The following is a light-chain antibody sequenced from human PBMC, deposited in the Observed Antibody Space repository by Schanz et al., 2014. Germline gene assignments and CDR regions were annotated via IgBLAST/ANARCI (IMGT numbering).Light chain of an antibody. CDR3: QQRSNWPPLT. CDR2: DAS. J-gene: IGKJ4*01. V-gene: IGKV3D-20*02. CDR1: QSISSN. Sequence: EIVMTQSSGTLSVSPGERATLSCRASQSISSNLAWYQQKPGQAPRLLIYDASTRAAGIPDRFSGSGSGTDFTLTITTLEPEDFAVYYCQQRSNWPPLTFGGGTKVEIK.